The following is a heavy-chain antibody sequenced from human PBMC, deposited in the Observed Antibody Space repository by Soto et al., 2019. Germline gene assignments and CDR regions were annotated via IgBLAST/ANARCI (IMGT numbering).Heavy chain of an antibody. CDR1: GGSMSTCSYF. Sequence: QVHLQESGPGLVRPSESLSLTCNVSGGSMSTCSYFWSLVRQPPGKGLEWIGYVFRSGSINYTSSYKRRVTISIDTSTNLSSLMLKSVTASDTAVYFCTRARNRYFDYCGHGALVTVSS. D-gene: IGHD1-1*01. J-gene: IGHJ4*01. CDR2: VFRSGSI. CDR3: TRARNRYFDY. V-gene: IGHV4-61*01.